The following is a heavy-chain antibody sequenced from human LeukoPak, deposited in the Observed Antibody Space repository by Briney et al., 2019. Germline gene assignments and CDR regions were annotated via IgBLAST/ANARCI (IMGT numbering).Heavy chain of an antibody. J-gene: IGHJ5*02. V-gene: IGHV3-53*01. CDR2: IYSGGST. CDR3: ASRATVTTDRFWFDP. CDR1: GLTVSSNY. D-gene: IGHD4-11*01. Sequence: GGSLRLSCAATGLTVSSNYMSWVRQAPGKGLKWVSVIYSGGSTHYADSVKGRFTISRDNSKNTLYLQMNSLRAEDTAVYYCASRATVTTDRFWFDPWGQGTLVTVSS.